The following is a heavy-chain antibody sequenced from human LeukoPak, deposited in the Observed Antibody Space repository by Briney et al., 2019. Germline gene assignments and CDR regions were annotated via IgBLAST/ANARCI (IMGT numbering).Heavy chain of an antibody. V-gene: IGHV3-48*04. Sequence: PGGSLRLSCAASGFTFSSYWMSWVRQAPGKGLEWVSYISSSGSTIYYADSVKGRFTISRDNAKNSLYLQMNSLRAEDTAVYYCARCSGVAERGYNWFDPWGQGTLVTVSS. CDR2: ISSSGSTI. J-gene: IGHJ5*02. D-gene: IGHD6-19*01. CDR3: ARCSGVAERGYNWFDP. CDR1: GFTFSSYW.